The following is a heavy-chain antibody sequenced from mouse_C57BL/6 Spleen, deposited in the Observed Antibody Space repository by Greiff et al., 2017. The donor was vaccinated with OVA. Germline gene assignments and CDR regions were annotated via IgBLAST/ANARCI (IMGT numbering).Heavy chain of an antibody. CDR1: GYAFSSYW. V-gene: IGHV1-80*01. Sequence: VQLQQSGAELVKPGASVKISCKASGYAFSSYWMNWVKQRPGKGLAWIGQIYPGDGDTNYNGKFKGKATLTADKSSSTAYMQLSSLTSEDSAVYFCARSVVATRYFDYWGQGTTLTVSS. J-gene: IGHJ2*01. D-gene: IGHD1-1*01. CDR2: IYPGDGDT. CDR3: ARSVVATRYFDY.